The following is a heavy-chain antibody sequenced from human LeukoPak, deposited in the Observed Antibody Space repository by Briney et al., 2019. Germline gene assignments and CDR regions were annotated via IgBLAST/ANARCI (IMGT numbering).Heavy chain of an antibody. CDR1: GYTFTGYY. J-gene: IGHJ4*02. CDR3: ATSKYSYGPSDY. CDR2: VNPNSGGT. D-gene: IGHD5-18*01. Sequence: ASVKVSCKASGYTFTGYYMHWVRQAPGQGLEWMGWVNPNSGGTNYAQKFQGRVTMTRDTSISTAYMELSRLRSDDTAVYYCATSKYSYGPSDYWGQGTLVTVSS. V-gene: IGHV1-2*02.